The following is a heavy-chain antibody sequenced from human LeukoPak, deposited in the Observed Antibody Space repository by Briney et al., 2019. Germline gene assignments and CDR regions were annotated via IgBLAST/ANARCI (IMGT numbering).Heavy chain of an antibody. D-gene: IGHD6-19*01. V-gene: IGHV4-59*04. J-gene: IGHJ4*02. CDR3: ARYRIAVAGTRYYFDY. Sequence: SETLSLTCTVSGGSISSYYWSWIRQPPGKGLEWIGSIYYSGSTYYNPSLKSRVTISVDTSKNQFSLKLSSVTAADTAVYYCARYRIAVAGTRYYFDYWGQGTLVTVSS. CDR2: IYYSGST. CDR1: GGSISSYY.